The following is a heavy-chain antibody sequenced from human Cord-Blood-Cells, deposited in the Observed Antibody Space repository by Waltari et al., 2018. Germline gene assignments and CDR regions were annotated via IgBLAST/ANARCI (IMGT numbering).Heavy chain of an antibody. Sequence: EVQLVESWGGLVQPGGSLRLSCAASGFTFSSYSMKWVRQAPGKGLEWVSYISSSSSTIYYADSVKGRFTIARDNAKNALYLQMNSLRDEDTAVYYCAREPELLSLGWGQGTLVTVSS. D-gene: IGHD1-26*01. CDR1: GFTFSSYS. CDR2: ISSSSSTI. CDR3: AREPELLSLG. J-gene: IGHJ4*02. V-gene: IGHV3-48*02.